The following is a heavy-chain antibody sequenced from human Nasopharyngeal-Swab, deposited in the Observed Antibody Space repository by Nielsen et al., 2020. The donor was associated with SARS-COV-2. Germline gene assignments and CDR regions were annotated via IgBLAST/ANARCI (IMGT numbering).Heavy chain of an antibody. J-gene: IGHJ4*02. V-gene: IGHV1-3*04. Sequence: ASVKVSCKASGYTFNTYAMHWMRQAPGQRLEWMGWINTANGNTKYSQKFQGRVTSTRDTSASTAYMELRSLRSEDTAVYYCAREVEDGGPSFHYWGQGTLVTVSS. CDR2: INTANGNT. D-gene: IGHD2-15*01. CDR1: GYTFNTYA. CDR3: AREVEDGGPSFHY.